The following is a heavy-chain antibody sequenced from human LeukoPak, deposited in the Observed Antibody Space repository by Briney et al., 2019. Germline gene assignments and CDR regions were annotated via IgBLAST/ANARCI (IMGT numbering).Heavy chain of an antibody. CDR3: AIPGYYGSGSNYGMDV. J-gene: IGHJ6*02. Sequence: GESLKISCKGSGHSFTSYWIGWVRQMPGKGLEWMGIIYPGDSDTRYSPSFQGQVTISADKSISTAYLQWSSLKASDTAMYYCAIPGYYGSGSNYGMDVWGQGTTVTVSS. D-gene: IGHD3-10*01. CDR1: GHSFTSYW. V-gene: IGHV5-51*01. CDR2: IYPGDSDT.